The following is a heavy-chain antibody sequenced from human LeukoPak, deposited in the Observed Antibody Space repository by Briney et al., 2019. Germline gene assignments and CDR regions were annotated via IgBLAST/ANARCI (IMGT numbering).Heavy chain of an antibody. V-gene: IGHV4-4*07. CDR1: GGTIRSYS. J-gene: IGHJ4*02. Sequence: SETLSFTCAVAGGTIRSYSWVCNRQPAGKGLEWIGRIYTSGSTNYNPSLKSRVTMSVDTSKYHCSIKLSSVTAADTAVYYCARECNSSSGQVDFGGQGTLVTVSS. D-gene: IGHD3-22*01. CDR3: ARECNSSSGQVDF. CDR2: IYTSGST.